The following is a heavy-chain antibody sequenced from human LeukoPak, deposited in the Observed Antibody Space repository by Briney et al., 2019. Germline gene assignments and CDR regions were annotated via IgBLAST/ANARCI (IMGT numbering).Heavy chain of an antibody. CDR3: ARGGNTSDLYYGMDV. CDR1: GGTFSSYA. Sequence: SVKVSCKASGGTFSSYALSWVRQAPGQGLEWMGRIIPIFGTANYAQKFQGRVTITADESTSTAYMELSSLRSEDTAIHYCARGGNTSDLYYGMDVWGQGTTVTVSS. V-gene: IGHV1-69*13. J-gene: IGHJ6*02. D-gene: IGHD6-25*01. CDR2: IIPIFGTA.